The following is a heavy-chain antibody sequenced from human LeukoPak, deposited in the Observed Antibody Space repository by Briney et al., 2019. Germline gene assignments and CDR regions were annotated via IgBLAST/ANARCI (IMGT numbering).Heavy chain of an antibody. CDR2: ISSSSSTV. CDR3: AELGITMIGGV. Sequence: GGSLRLSCAASGFTFDDYGMSWVRQAPGKGLEWVSYISSSSSTVHYADSVKGRFAISRDNAKNSLYLQMNSLRAEDTAVYYCAELGITMIGGVWGKGTTVTISS. D-gene: IGHD3-10*02. J-gene: IGHJ6*04. V-gene: IGHV3-48*04. CDR1: GFTFDDYG.